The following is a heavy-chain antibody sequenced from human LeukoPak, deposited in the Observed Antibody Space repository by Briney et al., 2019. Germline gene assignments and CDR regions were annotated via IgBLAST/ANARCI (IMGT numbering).Heavy chain of an antibody. CDR3: AKRRVAVAGV. D-gene: IGHD6-19*01. J-gene: IGHJ4*02. V-gene: IGHV3-30*02. CDR1: GFTFSSYG. Sequence: GGSLRLSCAASGFTFSSYGMHWVRQAPGKGLEWVAFIRYDGSNKYYADSVKGRFTISRDNSKNTLCLQMNSLRAEDTAVYYCAKRRVAVAGVWGQGTLVTVSS. CDR2: IRYDGSNK.